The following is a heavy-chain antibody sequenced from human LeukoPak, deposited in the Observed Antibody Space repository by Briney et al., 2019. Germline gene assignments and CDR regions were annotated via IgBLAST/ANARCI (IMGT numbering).Heavy chain of an antibody. D-gene: IGHD6-25*01. Sequence: GGSLRLSCAASGFTFSSYAMSWVRQAPGKGLEWVSAISGSGGSTYYADSVKGRFTISRDNSKNTLYLQMNSLRAEDTAVYYCAKDQLAAIHYYGMDVWGQGTTVTVSS. CDR3: AKDQLAAIHYYGMDV. J-gene: IGHJ6*02. CDR2: ISGSGGST. CDR1: GFTFSSYA. V-gene: IGHV3-23*01.